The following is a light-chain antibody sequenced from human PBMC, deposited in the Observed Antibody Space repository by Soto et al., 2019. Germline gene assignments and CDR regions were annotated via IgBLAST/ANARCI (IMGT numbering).Light chain of an antibody. CDR1: QSVRTN. CDR2: GAS. Sequence: ELGVTQSPATLSVYQGERATLSCRASQSVRTNLAWYQQKPGQAPRLLVYGASNRATGIPARFSGSGSGTEFTLTISSLQSEDFAVYYCQQYNNWPPLTFGGGTKVDIK. CDR3: QQYNNWPPLT. V-gene: IGKV3-15*01. J-gene: IGKJ4*01.